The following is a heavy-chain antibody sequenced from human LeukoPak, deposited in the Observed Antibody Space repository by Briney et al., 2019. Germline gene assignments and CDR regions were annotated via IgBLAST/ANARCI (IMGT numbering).Heavy chain of an antibody. CDR1: GYTFTDYY. D-gene: IGHD2/OR15-2a*01. CDR3: ARDNTCYFDL. CDR2: ISPYNGNT. Sequence: ASVKVSCKASGYTFTDYYLHWVRQAPGQGLEWMGWISPYNGNTNSAQRFQGRVTMTTDTSTSAAYMELTSLRPDDTAVYYCARDNTCYFDLWGRGTLVAVSS. V-gene: IGHV1-18*04. J-gene: IGHJ2*01.